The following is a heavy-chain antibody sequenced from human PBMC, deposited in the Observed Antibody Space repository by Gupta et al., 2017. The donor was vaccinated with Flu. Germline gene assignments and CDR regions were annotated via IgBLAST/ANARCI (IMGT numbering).Heavy chain of an antibody. CDR3: VKERAFDGMDV. V-gene: IGHV3-23*01. CDR2: ITLSGTNT. Sequence: EVQLLESGGGLVQPGGSLRLSCAASGFTLDSFAMTWVRQTPAKGLEWVSSITLSGTNTYYADSVKGWFTISRDISKNTLYLQMNSLRAEDTAVYYCVKERAFDGMDVWGQGTTVTVSS. J-gene: IGHJ6*02. CDR1: GFTLDSFA.